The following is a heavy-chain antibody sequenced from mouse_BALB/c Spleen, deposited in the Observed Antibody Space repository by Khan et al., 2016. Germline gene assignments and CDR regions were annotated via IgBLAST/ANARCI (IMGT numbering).Heavy chain of an antibody. J-gene: IGHJ3*01. Sequence: EVELVESGGGLVKPGGSLKLSCAASGFTFSSYTMSWVRQTPEKRLEWVATITSGGSYTYYSASKQGRFTISRDNATNTLYLQMSSLRSEDTAMYYCTRDRGITAWCAYWGQGTLVTVSA. CDR1: GFTFSSYT. CDR3: TRDRGITAWCAY. V-gene: IGHV5-6-4*01. CDR2: ITSGGSYT. D-gene: IGHD1-1*01.